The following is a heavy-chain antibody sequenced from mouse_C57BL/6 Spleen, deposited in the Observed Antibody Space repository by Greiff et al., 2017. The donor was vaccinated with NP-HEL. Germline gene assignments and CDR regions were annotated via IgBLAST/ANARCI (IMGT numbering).Heavy chain of an antibody. V-gene: IGHV5-4*01. D-gene: IGHD2-2*01. CDR3: ARDLYGYPYYCDY. CDR1: GFTFSSYA. CDR2: ISDGGSYT. Sequence: DVQLQESGGGLVKPGGSLKLSCAASGFTFSSYAMSWVRQTPEKRLEWVATISDGGSYTYYPDNVKGRFTISRENAKNNLYLQMSHLKSEDTAMYYCARDLYGYPYYCDYWGQGTTLTVSS. J-gene: IGHJ2*01.